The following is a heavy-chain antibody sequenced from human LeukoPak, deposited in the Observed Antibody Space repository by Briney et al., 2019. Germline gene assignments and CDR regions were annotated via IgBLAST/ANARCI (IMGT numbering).Heavy chain of an antibody. CDR1: GVTVSSNY. CDR2: ISGSGGST. V-gene: IGHV3-23*01. J-gene: IGHJ4*02. Sequence: PGGSLRLSCAASGVTVSSNYMSWVRQAPGKGLEWVSAISGSGGSTYYADSVKGRFTISRDNSKNTLYLQMNSLRAEDTAVYYCATQSKLVLFDYWGQGTLVTVSS. D-gene: IGHD2-8*02. CDR3: ATQSKLVLFDY.